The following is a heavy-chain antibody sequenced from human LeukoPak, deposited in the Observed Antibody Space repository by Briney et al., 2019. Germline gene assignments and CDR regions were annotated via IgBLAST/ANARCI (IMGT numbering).Heavy chain of an antibody. J-gene: IGHJ4*02. CDR2: ISASGGST. Sequence: GGSLRLSCAASRFTFSSYAMNWVRQAPGKGLEWVSSISASGGSTYYADSVKGRFTISRDNSKNTLYLQMNSLRAEDTAVYYCAKDGATIFGVAEPDYWGQGTLVTVSS. D-gene: IGHD3-3*01. CDR3: AKDGATIFGVAEPDY. V-gene: IGHV3-23*01. CDR1: RFTFSSYA.